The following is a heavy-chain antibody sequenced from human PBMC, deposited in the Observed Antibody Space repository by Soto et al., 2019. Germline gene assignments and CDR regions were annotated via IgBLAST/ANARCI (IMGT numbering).Heavy chain of an antibody. CDR1: GFTFSSYG. D-gene: IGHD6-13*01. CDR2: IWYDGSNK. J-gene: IGHJ5*02. V-gene: IGHV3-33*01. Sequence: QVQLVESGGGVVQPGRSLRLSCAASGFTFSSYGMHWVRQAPGKGLEWVAVIWYDGSNKYYADSVKGRFTISRDNSKNTLYLQMNSLRAEDTAVYYCAREAQQLVASWFDPWGQGTLVTVSS. CDR3: AREAQQLVASWFDP.